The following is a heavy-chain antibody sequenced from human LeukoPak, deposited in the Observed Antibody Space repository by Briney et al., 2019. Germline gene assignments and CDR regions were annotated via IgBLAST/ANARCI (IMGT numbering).Heavy chain of an antibody. J-gene: IGHJ4*02. D-gene: IGHD4-17*01. CDR2: ISGNGGTI. V-gene: IGHV3-48*04. CDR1: GFTFTTYS. Sequence: GGSLRLSGAASGFTFTTYSMNWVRKPPGKGLEWVSYISGNGGTIYYADSVKGRFTISRDNAKSSLYLQMNTLRAEDTAVYYCAREPYGDYAGDYWGQETLVTVSS. CDR3: AREPYGDYAGDY.